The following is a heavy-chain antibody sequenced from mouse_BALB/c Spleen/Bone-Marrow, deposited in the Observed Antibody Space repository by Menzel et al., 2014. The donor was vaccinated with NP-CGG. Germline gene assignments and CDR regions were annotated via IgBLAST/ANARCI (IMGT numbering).Heavy chain of an antibody. Sequence: EVQLQQSGPELVKPGASVKISCKTSGYTFTESTINWVKQSHGKSLEWIGGINPNNVATGYNQKFKGKVTLTVDKSSSTAYVELRSLTSDDSAVYYCARRDYGPAWFTYGGQGTLVTVSA. J-gene: IGHJ3*01. CDR2: INPNNVAT. CDR1: GYTFTEST. D-gene: IGHD1-1*01. V-gene: IGHV1-18*01. CDR3: ARRDYGPAWFTY.